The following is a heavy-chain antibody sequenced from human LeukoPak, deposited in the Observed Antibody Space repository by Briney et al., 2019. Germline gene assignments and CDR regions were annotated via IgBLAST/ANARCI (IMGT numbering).Heavy chain of an antibody. D-gene: IGHD2-21*02. CDR3: AKDRGCGGDCYSTQYFQH. V-gene: IGHV3-9*01. Sequence: GGSLRLSCAASGFTFDDYAMHWVRQAPGKGLEWVSGISWNSGSIGYADSVKGRFTISRDNAKNSLYLQMNSLRAEDTALYYCAKDRGCGGDCYSTQYFQHWGQGTLVTVSS. CDR2: ISWNSGSI. CDR1: GFTFDDYA. J-gene: IGHJ1*01.